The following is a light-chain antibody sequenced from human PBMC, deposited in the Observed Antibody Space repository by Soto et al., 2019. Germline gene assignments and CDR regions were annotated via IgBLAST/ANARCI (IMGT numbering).Light chain of an antibody. J-gene: IGLJ1*01. Sequence: QSALTQPRSVSGSPGQSVTVSCTGTRSDVGGYNHVTWYQQHPGKAPKLMISEVNKRPSGVPDRFSGSKSGNTASLTISGLQAEDEADYYCCSFAGRIFVFGTGTKLTVL. CDR2: EVN. CDR3: CSFAGRIFV. CDR1: RSDVGGYNH. V-gene: IGLV2-11*01.